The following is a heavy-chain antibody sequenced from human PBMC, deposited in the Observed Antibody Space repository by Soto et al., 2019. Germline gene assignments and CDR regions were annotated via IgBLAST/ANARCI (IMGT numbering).Heavy chain of an antibody. D-gene: IGHD6-19*01. CDR3: ARDAALAVAGH. Sequence: GASVQVSCKASGYTFTSYGISWVRQAPGQGLEWMGWISAYNGNTNYAQKLQGRVTMTTDTPTSTAYMELRSLRSDDTAVYYCARDAALAVAGHWGQGTLVTVSS. CDR1: GYTFTSYG. CDR2: ISAYNGNT. J-gene: IGHJ4*02. V-gene: IGHV1-18*01.